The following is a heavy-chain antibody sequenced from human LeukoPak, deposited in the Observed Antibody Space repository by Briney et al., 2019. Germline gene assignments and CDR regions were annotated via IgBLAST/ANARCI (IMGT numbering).Heavy chain of an antibody. CDR2: VYYSGTT. D-gene: IGHD6-19*01. Sequence: KPSETLSPTCSVSGDSISLSFYYWGWIRQPPGKALEWIGSVYYSGTTSYNPSLKSRVTISVDMSKNHFSLRLRSVTAADTAMYYCARGTLYRGWSYYLDFWGQGTLVTVSS. J-gene: IGHJ4*02. CDR3: ARGTLYRGWSYYLDF. CDR1: GDSISLSFYY. V-gene: IGHV4-39*07.